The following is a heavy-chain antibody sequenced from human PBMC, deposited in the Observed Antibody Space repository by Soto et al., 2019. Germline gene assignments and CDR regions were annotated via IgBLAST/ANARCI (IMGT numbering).Heavy chain of an antibody. V-gene: IGHV3-30-3*01. J-gene: IGHJ4*02. D-gene: IGHD3-22*01. CDR2: ISYDGSNK. CDR1: GFTFSRYP. Sequence: GGSLRLSCAASGFTFSRYPMHWVRQAPGKGLEWVAIISYDGSNKYYGDSVKGRFTISRDSSKNTLYLQMNSLRAEDTAVYYCARSSGYLDYWGQGTLVTVSS. CDR3: ARSSGYLDY.